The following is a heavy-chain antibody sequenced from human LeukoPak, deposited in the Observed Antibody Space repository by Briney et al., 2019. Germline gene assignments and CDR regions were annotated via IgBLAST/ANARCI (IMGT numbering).Heavy chain of an antibody. CDR3: ARSRDSGYFDY. V-gene: IGHV1-69*05. CDR1: GGTFSSYA. Sequence: SVTASCKASGGTFSSYAISWVRQAPGQGLEWMGGIIPIFGTANYAQKFQGRVTITTDESTSTAYMELSSLRSEDTAVYYCARSRDSGYFDYWGQGTLVTVSS. D-gene: IGHD2-15*01. J-gene: IGHJ4*02. CDR2: IIPIFGTA.